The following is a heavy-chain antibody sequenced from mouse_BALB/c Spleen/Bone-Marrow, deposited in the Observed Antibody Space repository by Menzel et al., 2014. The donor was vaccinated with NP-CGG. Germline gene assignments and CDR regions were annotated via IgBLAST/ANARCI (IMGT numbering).Heavy chain of an antibody. CDR1: GFNIKDTY. CDR2: IDPANGYT. D-gene: IGHD1-1*01. CDR3: ARGTTVVSYYAMDY. Sequence: VQLQQSGAELVKPGASVKLSCTASGFNIKDTYMHWVKQRPEQGLEWIGRIDPANGYTKFDPKFQGKATITADTSSNTAYLQLSSLTSEDTVVYYCARGTTVVSYYAMDYCGQGTSVTVSS. V-gene: IGHV14-3*02. J-gene: IGHJ4*01.